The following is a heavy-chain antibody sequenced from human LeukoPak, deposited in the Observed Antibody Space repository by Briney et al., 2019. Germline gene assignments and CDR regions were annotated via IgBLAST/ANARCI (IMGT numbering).Heavy chain of an antibody. CDR2: ISYDGSNK. J-gene: IGHJ6*03. CDR3: ARGSNAVAGTTYYYYYMDV. Sequence: GGSLRLSCAASGFTFSSYAMHWVRQPPRKELEWVAVISYDGSNKYYADSVKGRFTICRDNSKNTLYLQMDSLRAEDTAVYYCARGSNAVAGTTYYYYYMDVWGKGTTVTVSS. V-gene: IGHV3-30*01. D-gene: IGHD6-19*01. CDR1: GFTFSSYA.